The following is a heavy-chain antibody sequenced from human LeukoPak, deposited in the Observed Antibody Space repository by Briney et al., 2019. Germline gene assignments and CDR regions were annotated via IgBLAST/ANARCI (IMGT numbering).Heavy chain of an antibody. D-gene: IGHD3-22*01. CDR3: ARTYDSSGYYYHHFDY. J-gene: IGHJ4*02. V-gene: IGHV1-18*01. CDR1: GYTFTSYG. CDR2: ISAYNGNT. Sequence: ASVKVSCKASGYTFTSYGISWVRQAPGQGLEWMGWISAYNGNTNYAQELQGRVTMTTDTSTSTAYMELRSLRSDDTAVYYCARTYDSSGYYYHHFDYWGQGTLVTVSS.